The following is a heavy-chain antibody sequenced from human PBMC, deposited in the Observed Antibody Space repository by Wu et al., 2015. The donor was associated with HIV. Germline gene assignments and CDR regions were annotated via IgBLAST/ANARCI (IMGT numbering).Heavy chain of an antibody. D-gene: IGHD3-9*01. V-gene: IGHV1-46*01. CDR3: ARLTQYYYYGMDV. Sequence: QVQLVQSGAEVKKPGASVKVSCQASGHTLSSYGISWVRQAPGQGLEWMGMINPSGGSTSYAQKFQGRVTMTRDTSTTTVYMELSSLRSEDTAVYYCARLTQYYYYGMDVWGQGTTVTVSS. J-gene: IGHJ6*02. CDR2: INPSGGST. CDR1: GHTLSSYG.